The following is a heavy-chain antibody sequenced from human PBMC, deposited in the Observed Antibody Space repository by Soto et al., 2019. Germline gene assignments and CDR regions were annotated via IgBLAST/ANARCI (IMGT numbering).Heavy chain of an antibody. J-gene: IGHJ4*02. V-gene: IGHV4-31*03. Sequence: PSETLSLTCTVSGGSISSGGYYWSWIRQHPGKGLEWIGYIYYSGSTYYNPPLKSRVTISVDTSKNQFSLKLSSVTAADTAVYYCARAATYYDFWSGYPALDYWGQGTLVTVSS. CDR2: IYYSGST. CDR3: ARAATYYDFWSGYPALDY. D-gene: IGHD3-3*01. CDR1: GGSISSGGYY.